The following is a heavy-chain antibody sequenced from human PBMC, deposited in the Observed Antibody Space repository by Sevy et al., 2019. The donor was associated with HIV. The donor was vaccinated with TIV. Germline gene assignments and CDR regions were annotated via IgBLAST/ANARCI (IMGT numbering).Heavy chain of an antibody. Sequence: GESLKISCAASGFTFSSYWMSWVRQAPGKGLEWVANIKQDGSEKYYVDSVKGRFTISRDNAKNSLYLQMNSLRAEDTAVYYCARDFGSSTSCSDYWGQGTLVTVSS. CDR1: GFTFSSYW. J-gene: IGHJ4*02. CDR2: IKQDGSEK. V-gene: IGHV3-7*01. D-gene: IGHD2-2*01. CDR3: ARDFGSSTSCSDY.